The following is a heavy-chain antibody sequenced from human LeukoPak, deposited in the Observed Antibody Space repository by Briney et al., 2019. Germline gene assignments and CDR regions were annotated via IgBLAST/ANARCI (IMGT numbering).Heavy chain of an antibody. CDR2: IWYDGSKT. CDR3: ARDDCSTTPCYAY. D-gene: IGHD2-2*01. Sequence: GGSLRLSCAASGFTFSSYGMHWVRQAPGKRLEWVAAIWYDGSKTSYTDSVKGRFTVSRDISKNTVYLQMNGLKAEDTAVYYCARDDCSTTPCYAYWGQGTLVTVSS. J-gene: IGHJ4*02. V-gene: IGHV3-33*01. CDR1: GFTFSSYG.